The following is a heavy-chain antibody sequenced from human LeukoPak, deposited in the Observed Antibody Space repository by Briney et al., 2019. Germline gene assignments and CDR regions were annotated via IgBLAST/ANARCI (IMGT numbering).Heavy chain of an antibody. CDR1: GFTFSSYA. CDR2: ISYDGSNK. J-gene: IGHJ6*02. CDR3: ARHVYCSSTSMWPGSLTCYGMDV. V-gene: IGHV3-30-3*01. D-gene: IGHD2-2*01. Sequence: GSLRLSCAASGFTFSSYAMHWVRQAPGKGLEWVAVISYDGSNKYYADSVKGRFTISRDNSKNTLYLQMNSLRAEDTAVYYCARHVYCSSTSMWPGSLTCYGMDVWGQGTTVTVSS.